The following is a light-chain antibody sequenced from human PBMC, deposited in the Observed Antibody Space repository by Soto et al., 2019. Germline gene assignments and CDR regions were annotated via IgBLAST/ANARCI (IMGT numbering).Light chain of an antibody. CDR3: QQYGTLPPT. CDR1: QTVTNMY. V-gene: IGKV3-20*01. Sequence: EIVLTQSPGTLSLSPGERATLSCRASQTVTNMYLAWYQQKSGQAPNFLIYGASNRATGIPDRFSGGGSGTDFTLTISRLEPEDFAVYYCQQYGTLPPTFGGGTKVEI. CDR2: GAS. J-gene: IGKJ4*01.